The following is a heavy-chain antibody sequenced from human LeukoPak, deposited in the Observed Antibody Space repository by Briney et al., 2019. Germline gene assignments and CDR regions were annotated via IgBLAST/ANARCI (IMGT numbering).Heavy chain of an antibody. J-gene: IGHJ4*02. Sequence: PSETLSLTCAVSGYSISSGYYWGWIRQPPGKGLEWIGSIYHSGSTYYNPSLKSRVTISVDTSKNQFSLKLSSVTAADTAVYYCARVRYNYGDSDYWGQGTLVTVSS. D-gene: IGHD5-18*01. V-gene: IGHV4-38-2*01. CDR2: IYHSGST. CDR3: ARVRYNYGDSDY. CDR1: GYSISSGYY.